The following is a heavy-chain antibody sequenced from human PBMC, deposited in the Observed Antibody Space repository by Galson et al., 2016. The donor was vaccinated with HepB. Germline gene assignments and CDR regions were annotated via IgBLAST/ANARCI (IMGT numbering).Heavy chain of an antibody. J-gene: IGHJ4*02. Sequence: SLRLSCAVSGFSFNNYAMGWVRQTPGKGLEWVSDIRGSGGGATYADSVMGRFTISRDNSKNTLYLQMNSLRAEDTALYYCTKDRGYGSGCSDYWGQGTLVTVSS. D-gene: IGHD6-19*01. V-gene: IGHV3-23*01. CDR2: IRGSGGGA. CDR1: GFSFNNYA. CDR3: TKDRGYGSGCSDY.